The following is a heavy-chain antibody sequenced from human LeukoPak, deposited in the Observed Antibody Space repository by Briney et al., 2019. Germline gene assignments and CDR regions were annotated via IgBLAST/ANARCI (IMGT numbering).Heavy chain of an antibody. Sequence: GGSLRLSCAASGFPFTIYGMSWVRQAPGKGLEWVSSIGGSSTYYADFVKGRFTISRDTSKNTMDLQMNSLRAEDTAIYYCAKYRGFGDSYDSWGQGTLVTVSS. CDR1: GFPFTIYG. CDR3: AKYRGFGDSYDS. CDR2: IGGSST. V-gene: IGHV3-23*01. J-gene: IGHJ4*02. D-gene: IGHD3-10*01.